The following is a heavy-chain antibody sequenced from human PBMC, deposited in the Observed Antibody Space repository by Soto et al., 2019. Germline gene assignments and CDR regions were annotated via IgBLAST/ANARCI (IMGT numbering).Heavy chain of an antibody. V-gene: IGHV2-5*04. J-gene: IGHJ6*02. CDR2: IYWNDDK. Sequence: QITLKESGPTLVKPTQPLTLTCSFSGFSLDSSGVGVGWVRQPPGKALEWLGVIYWNDDKRYSPSLQARVTIDQDTSANHVFLTLRDVSLFDSGTSYCGRTGCGGNDYYLFYYLGIDVWGQGTALIVS. CDR1: GFSLDSSGVG. D-gene: IGHD2-21*01. CDR3: GRTGCGGNDYYLFYYLGIDV.